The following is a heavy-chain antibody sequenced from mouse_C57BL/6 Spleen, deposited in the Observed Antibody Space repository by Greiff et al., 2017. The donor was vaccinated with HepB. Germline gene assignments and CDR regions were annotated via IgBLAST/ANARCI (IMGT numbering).Heavy chain of an antibody. CDR2: ISYDGSN. Sequence: VQLQQSGPGLVKPSQSLSLTCSVTGYSITSGYYWNWIRQFPGNKLEWMGYISYDGSNNYNPSLKNRISITRDTSKNQFFLKLNSVTTEDTATYYCARGGITTVSYAMDYWGQGTSVTVSS. J-gene: IGHJ4*01. CDR1: GYSITSGYY. CDR3: ARGGITTVSYAMDY. D-gene: IGHD1-1*01. V-gene: IGHV3-6*01.